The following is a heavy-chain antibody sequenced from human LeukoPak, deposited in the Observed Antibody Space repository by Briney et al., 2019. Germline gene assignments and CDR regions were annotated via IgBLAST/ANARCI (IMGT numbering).Heavy chain of an antibody. Sequence: ASVKVSCKASGYTFTSYGISWVRQAPGQGLEWMGWISAYNGNTNYAQKLQGRVTMTTDTSTSTAYMELRSLRSDDTAVYYCARDRLGLVLGRVNWFDPWGREPWSPSPQ. D-gene: IGHD6-19*01. CDR3: ARDRLGLVLGRVNWFDP. J-gene: IGHJ5*02. V-gene: IGHV1-18*01. CDR1: GYTFTSYG. CDR2: ISAYNGNT.